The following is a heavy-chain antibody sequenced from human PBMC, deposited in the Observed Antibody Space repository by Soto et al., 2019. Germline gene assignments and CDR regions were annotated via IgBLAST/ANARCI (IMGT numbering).Heavy chain of an antibody. Sequence: QVQLVESGGGVVQPGRSLRLSCAASGFTFSSYGMHWVRQAPGKGLEWVAVISHDGSNKYYADSVKGRFTISRDNSKHTLHLQMNSQRAEDTAVYFCARAPHGMATLGYGMGVLGQGTTVTVSS. CDR3: ARAPHGMATLGYGMGV. D-gene: IGHD5-12*01. V-gene: IGHV3-30*03. CDR2: ISHDGSNK. CDR1: GFTFSSYG. J-gene: IGHJ6*02.